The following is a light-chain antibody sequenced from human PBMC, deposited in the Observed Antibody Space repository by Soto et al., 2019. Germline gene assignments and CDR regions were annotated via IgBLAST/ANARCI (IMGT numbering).Light chain of an antibody. J-gene: IGLJ7*01. CDR2: SNN. CDR1: SSNIGDFP. V-gene: IGLV1-44*01. Sequence: QSVVTQPPSASGTPGQRVTISCSGSSSNIGDFPVNWYQHLPGTAPKVLIHSNNNRPSGVPDRFTGSKSGTSASLAIAGLQADDEADYYCQSYDPTLRTSLFGGGTQLTVL. CDR3: QSYDPTLRTSL.